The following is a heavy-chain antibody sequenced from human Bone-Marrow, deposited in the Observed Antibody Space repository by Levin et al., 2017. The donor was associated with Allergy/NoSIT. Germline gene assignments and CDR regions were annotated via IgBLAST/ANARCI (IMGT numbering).Heavy chain of an antibody. D-gene: IGHD5-24*01. CDR2: IQSDGSNT. Sequence: PGGSLRLSCAASGFTFRSYWMYWVRQAPGRGLEWVSRIQSDGSNTGYAVSVKGRFTISRDNAKNTVYLQMHSLRPEDAAVYYCAKDRAQRGLIYYFDSWGQGTQVTVSS. V-gene: IGHV3-74*01. CDR3: AKDRAQRGLIYYFDS. J-gene: IGHJ4*02. CDR1: GFTFRSYW.